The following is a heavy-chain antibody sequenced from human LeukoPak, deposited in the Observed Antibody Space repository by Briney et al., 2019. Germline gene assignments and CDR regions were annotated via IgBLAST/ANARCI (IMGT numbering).Heavy chain of an antibody. CDR2: MNPNSGNT. V-gene: IGHV1-8*01. CDR1: GFTFTSHD. CDR3: ARVGPSDAFDI. Sequence: ASVKVSCKASGFTFTSHDFNWVRQATGQGLEWMGWMNPNSGNTGYAQKFQGRVTITADESTSTAYMELSSLRSEDTAVYYCARVGPSDAFDIWGQGTMVTVSS. J-gene: IGHJ3*02.